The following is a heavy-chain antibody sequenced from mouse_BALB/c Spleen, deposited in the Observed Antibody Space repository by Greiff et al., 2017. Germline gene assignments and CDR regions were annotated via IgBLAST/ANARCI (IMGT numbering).Heavy chain of an antibody. Sequence: VQLQQPGAELVRPGASVKLSCKASGYTFTSYWINWVKQRPGQGLEWIGNIYPSDSYTNYNQKFKDKATLTVDKSSSTAYMQLSSPTSEDSAVYYCTRSLGYFDYWGQGTTLTVSS. V-gene: IGHV1-69*02. CDR1: GYTFTSYW. J-gene: IGHJ2*01. CDR3: TRSLGYFDY. D-gene: IGHD4-1*01. CDR2: IYPSDSYT.